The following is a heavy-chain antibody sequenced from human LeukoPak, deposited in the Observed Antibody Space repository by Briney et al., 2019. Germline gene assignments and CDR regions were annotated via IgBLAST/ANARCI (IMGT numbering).Heavy chain of an antibody. D-gene: IGHD3-22*01. CDR3: ARGGAYYYDSSGMFDP. J-gene: IGHJ5*02. V-gene: IGHV4-4*07. CDR2: IYTSGSP. Sequence: PSETLSLTCTVSGGSISSYYWSWIRQPAGKGLEWIGRIYTSGSPNYNPYLKSRVTMSVDTSKNQFSLKLSSVTAADTAVYYCARGGAYYYDSSGMFDPWGQGTLVTVSS. CDR1: GGSISSYY.